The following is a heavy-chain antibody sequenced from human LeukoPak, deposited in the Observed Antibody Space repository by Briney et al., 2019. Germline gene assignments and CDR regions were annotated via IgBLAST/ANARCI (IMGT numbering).Heavy chain of an antibody. Sequence: VSVKVSCKASGYTFTSYGISWVRQAPGQGLEWMGWISAYNGNTNYAQKLQGRVTMTTDTSTSTAYMELRSLRSDDTAVYYCAREEIITIFGVVYGMDVWGQGTTVTVSS. CDR2: ISAYNGNT. D-gene: IGHD3-3*01. V-gene: IGHV1-18*01. CDR3: AREEIITIFGVVYGMDV. J-gene: IGHJ6*02. CDR1: GYTFTSYG.